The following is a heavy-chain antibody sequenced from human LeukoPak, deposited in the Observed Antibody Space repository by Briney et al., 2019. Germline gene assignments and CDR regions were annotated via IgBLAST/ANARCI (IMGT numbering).Heavy chain of an antibody. J-gene: IGHJ4*02. CDR1: GFTFSHFW. CDR2: IKKTGSET. Sequence: PGGSLRLSCAASGFTFSHFWMSWVRQAPGKRLEWVAYIKKTGSETYYVDSVKGRFTITRDNAKNTLYLQMNSLRVEDTAVYYCARGRPHGNDYWGQGTLVTVSS. V-gene: IGHV3-7*01. CDR3: ARGRPHGNDY. D-gene: IGHD4-23*01.